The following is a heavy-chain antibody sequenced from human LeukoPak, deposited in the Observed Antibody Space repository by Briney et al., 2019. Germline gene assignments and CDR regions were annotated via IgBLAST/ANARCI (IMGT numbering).Heavy chain of an antibody. J-gene: IGHJ6*04. V-gene: IGHV4-34*01. CDR2: INHSGST. CDR3: ARQFGRTTSSGSYPSSYYYGMDV. D-gene: IGHD3-10*01. Sequence: SETLSLTCAVYGGSFSGYYWTWIRQPPGKGLEWIGDINHSGSTNYNPSLKSRVTISVDTSKSQFSLKLSSVTAADTAVYYCARQFGRTTSSGSYPSSYYYGMDVWGKGTTVTVSS. CDR1: GGSFSGYY.